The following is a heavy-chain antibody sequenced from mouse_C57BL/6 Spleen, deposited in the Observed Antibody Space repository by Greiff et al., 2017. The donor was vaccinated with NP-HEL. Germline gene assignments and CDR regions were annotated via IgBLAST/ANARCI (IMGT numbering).Heavy chain of an antibody. D-gene: IGHD1-1*01. J-gene: IGHJ2*01. CDR1: GYTFTSYW. CDR2: IHPNSGST. CDR3: AENPYYYGSSFDY. V-gene: IGHV1-64*01. Sequence: VQLQQPGAELVKPGASVKLSCKASGYTFTSYWMHWVKQRPGQGLEWIGMIHPNSGSTNYNEKFKSKATLTVDKSSSTAYMQLSSLTSEDSAVYYCAENPYYYGSSFDYWGQGTTLTVSS.